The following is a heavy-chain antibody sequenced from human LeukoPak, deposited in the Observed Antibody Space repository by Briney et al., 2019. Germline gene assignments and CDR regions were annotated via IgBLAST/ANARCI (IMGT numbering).Heavy chain of an antibody. Sequence: GASVTVSFKASGYTFTSYGISWVRQAPGRGLEWMGWISAYNGNTNYAQKLQGRVTMTTDTSTSTAYMELRSLRSDDTAVYYCARRGITMVRGVIITLDNWFDPWGQGTLVTVSS. CDR2: ISAYNGNT. CDR1: GYTFTSYG. CDR3: ARRGITMVRGVIITLDNWFDP. D-gene: IGHD3-10*01. J-gene: IGHJ5*02. V-gene: IGHV1-18*01.